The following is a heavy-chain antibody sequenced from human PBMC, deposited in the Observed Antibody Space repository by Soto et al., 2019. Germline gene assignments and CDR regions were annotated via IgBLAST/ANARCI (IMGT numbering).Heavy chain of an antibody. CDR1: GFTFSSYG. Sequence: LGGSLRLSCAASGFTFSSYGMHWVRQAPGKGLEWVAVISYDGSNKYYTDSVKGRFTISRDNSKNTLYLQMNSLRAEDTAVYYCAKDQGWELPPLVYYGMDVWGQGTTVTVSS. D-gene: IGHD1-26*01. J-gene: IGHJ6*02. CDR2: ISYDGSNK. V-gene: IGHV3-30*18. CDR3: AKDQGWELPPLVYYGMDV.